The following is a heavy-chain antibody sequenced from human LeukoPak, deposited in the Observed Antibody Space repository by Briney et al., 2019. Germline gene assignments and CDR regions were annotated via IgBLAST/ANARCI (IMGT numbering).Heavy chain of an antibody. CDR1: GGSISSSSYY. J-gene: IGHJ4*02. D-gene: IGHD6-13*01. Sequence: SETLSLTCTVSGGSISSSSYYWGWIRQPPGKGLDWIGNIYYSGSTYYNPSLKSRVTISVDTSQNEFSLKLSSVTAADTAVYYCASLYSSSWYYCFDYWGQGTLVTVSS. CDR3: ASLYSSSWYYCFDY. CDR2: IYYSGST. V-gene: IGHV4-39*01.